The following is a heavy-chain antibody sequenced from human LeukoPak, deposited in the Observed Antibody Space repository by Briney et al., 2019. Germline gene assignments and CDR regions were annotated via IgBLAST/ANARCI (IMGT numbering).Heavy chain of an antibody. D-gene: IGHD3-10*01. Sequence: ASVKVSCKASGYTFTGYYMHWVRQAPGQGLEWKGWINPNSGDTNYAQKFQGRVTMTRDTSISTAYMELSRLRSDDTAVYYCALRFSGSGSPTLYYFDYWGQGTLVTVSS. CDR2: INPNSGDT. CDR3: ALRFSGSGSPTLYYFDY. CDR1: GYTFTGYY. V-gene: IGHV1-2*02. J-gene: IGHJ4*02.